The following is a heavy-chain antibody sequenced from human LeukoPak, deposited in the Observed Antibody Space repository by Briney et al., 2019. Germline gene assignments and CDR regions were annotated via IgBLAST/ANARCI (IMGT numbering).Heavy chain of an antibody. J-gene: IGHJ4*02. CDR3: VREYFYNSSGHGSFRY. V-gene: IGHV3-7*01. D-gene: IGHD3-22*01. Sequence: GGSLRLSCAASGFAFSTYWMTWVRQAPGKGLEWVAHINEDGSEKYYVDSVKGRFTISRDNAKNSLYLQMNSLRAEDTAVYYCVREYFYNSSGHGSFRYWGQGTLVTVSS. CDR1: GFAFSTYW. CDR2: INEDGSEK.